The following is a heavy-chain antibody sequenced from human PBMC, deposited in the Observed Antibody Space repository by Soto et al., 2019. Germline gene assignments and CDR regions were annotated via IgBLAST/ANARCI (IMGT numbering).Heavy chain of an antibody. D-gene: IGHD2-15*01. J-gene: IGHJ5*02. V-gene: IGHV1-69*02. CDR3: ARSVVAAVDGIWFDP. CDR2: IIPILGIA. CDR1: GGTFSSYT. Sequence: QVQLVQSGAEVKKPGSSVKVSCKASGGTFSSYTISWVRQAPGQGLEWMGRIIPILGIANYAQKFQGRVTITADKSTSTAYMELSSLRSEDTAVYYCARSVVAAVDGIWFDPWGQGTLVTVSS.